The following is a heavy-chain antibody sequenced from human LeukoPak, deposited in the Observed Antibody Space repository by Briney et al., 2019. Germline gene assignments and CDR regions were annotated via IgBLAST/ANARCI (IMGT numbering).Heavy chain of an antibody. D-gene: IGHD3-3*01. J-gene: IGHJ3*02. CDR2: INPNSGGT. Sequence: GASVKVSCKASGYTFTGYYMHWVRQAPGQGLEWMGWINPNSGGTNYAQKFQGRVTMTRDTSISTAYMELSRLRSDDTAVYYCARGFFPHVGNVLRFLEWLPDAFDIWGQGTMVTVSS. CDR3: ARGFFPHVGNVLRFLEWLPDAFDI. V-gene: IGHV1-2*02. CDR1: GYTFTGYY.